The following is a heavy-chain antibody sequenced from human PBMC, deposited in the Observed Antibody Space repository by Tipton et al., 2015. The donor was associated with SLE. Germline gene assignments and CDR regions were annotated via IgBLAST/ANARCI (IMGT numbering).Heavy chain of an antibody. J-gene: IGHJ4*02. CDR3: ARALQIYFDY. V-gene: IGHV4-31*03. CDR1: GGSISSGGYY. CDR2: IYYSGST. Sequence: TLSLTCTVSGGSISSGGYYWSWIRQHPGKGLEWIGYIYYSGSTYYNPSLKSRVTISIDTSKSQFSLKLSSVTATDTAVYYCARALQIYFDYWGQGTLVTVSS.